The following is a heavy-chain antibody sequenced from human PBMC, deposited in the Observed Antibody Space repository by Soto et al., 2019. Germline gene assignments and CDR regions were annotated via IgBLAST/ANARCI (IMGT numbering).Heavy chain of an antibody. J-gene: IGHJ4*02. CDR3: AGGNSNGYFDY. D-gene: IGHD5-18*01. CDR1: GFTVGSNY. Sequence: EVQLVESGGGLVQPGGSLRLSCAASGFTVGSNYMFWVRQAPGKGLEWVSTVYSGGGTYYADSVKGRFTISRDNPKNTLYLQMNSLRDEDTAVYYCAGGNSNGYFDYWGQGTLVTVSS. V-gene: IGHV3-66*01. CDR2: VYSGGGT.